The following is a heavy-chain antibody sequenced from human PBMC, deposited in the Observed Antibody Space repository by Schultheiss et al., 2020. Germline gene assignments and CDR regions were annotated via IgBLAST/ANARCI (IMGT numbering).Heavy chain of an antibody. J-gene: IGHJ4*02. D-gene: IGHD6-19*01. CDR3: ARVGEQWLATADY. Sequence: SETLSLTCTVSGVSINNYYWSWIRQPAGTGLEWIGRIYSSGNTNYNPSLKSGVNKSVDTSKNQFSLKLNDVTAADTAVYYCARVGEQWLATADYWGQGTLVTVSS. CDR2: IYSSGNT. V-gene: IGHV4-4*07. CDR1: GVSINNYY.